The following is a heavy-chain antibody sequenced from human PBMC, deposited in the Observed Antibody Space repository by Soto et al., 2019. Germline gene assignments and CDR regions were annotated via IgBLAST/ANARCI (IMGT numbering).Heavy chain of an antibody. J-gene: IGHJ4*02. CDR2: IYYSGST. CDR1: GGSISSGDYY. V-gene: IGHV4-30-4*01. CDR3: ARVGGFGATTIDY. Sequence: SETLSLTCTVSGGSISSGDYYWSWIRQPPGKGLEWIGYIYYSGSTYYNPSLKSRVTISVDTSKNQFSLKLSSVTAADTAVYYCARVGGFGATTIDYWGQGTLVTISS. D-gene: IGHD3-10*01.